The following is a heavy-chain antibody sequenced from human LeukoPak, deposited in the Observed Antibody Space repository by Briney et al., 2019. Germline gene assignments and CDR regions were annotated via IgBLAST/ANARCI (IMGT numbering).Heavy chain of an antibody. V-gene: IGHV3-48*03. J-gene: IGHJ4*02. CDR3: ARDTRAAGFDY. CDR2: ISSSGSTI. Sequence: GGSLRLSCAASGFTFSSYERNWVRQAPGKGLEWVSYISSSGSTIYYADSVKGRFTISRDNAKNSLYLQMNSLRAEDTAVYYCARDTRAAGFDYWGQGTLVTVSS. D-gene: IGHD6-19*01. CDR1: GFTFSSYE.